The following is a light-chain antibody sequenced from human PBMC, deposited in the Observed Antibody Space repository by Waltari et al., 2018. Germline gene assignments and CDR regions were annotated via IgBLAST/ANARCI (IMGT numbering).Light chain of an antibody. CDR3: QSADTSGSRWV. V-gene: IGLV3-25*03. CDR1: ALPKQY. Sequence: SYELTQPPSVSVSPGQTARITCSGDALPKQYAYWYQQKPGQAPILGIYKDSERPSGIPERVSGSSSGTIVTLTISGVQAEDEADYYCQSADTSGSRWVFGGGTKLTVL. CDR2: KDS. J-gene: IGLJ3*02.